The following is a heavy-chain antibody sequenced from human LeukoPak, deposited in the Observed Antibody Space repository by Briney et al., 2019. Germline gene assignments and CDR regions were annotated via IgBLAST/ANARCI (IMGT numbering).Heavy chain of an antibody. V-gene: IGHV3-48*01. Sequence: GGSLRLSCATTGFIFSDYSMSWVRQAPGKGLEWVSYISTSSAVMYYADSVKGRFTISRDDARNSVSLQMNSLRADDTAVYYCARDVGYCSGGSCYRWFASWGQGTLVIVSS. D-gene: IGHD2-15*01. CDR1: GFIFSDYS. CDR3: ARDVGYCSGGSCYRWFAS. CDR2: ISTSSAVM. J-gene: IGHJ5*01.